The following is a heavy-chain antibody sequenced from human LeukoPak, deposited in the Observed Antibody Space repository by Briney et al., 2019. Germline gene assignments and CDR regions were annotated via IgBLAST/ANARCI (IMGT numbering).Heavy chain of an antibody. CDR1: GGSLSSSSYY. CDR2: IYYSGST. J-gene: IGHJ4*02. V-gene: IGHV4-39*01. D-gene: IGHD4-17*01. CDR3: ARHGGPDYDHFDY. Sequence: SETLSLTCTVSGGSLSSSSYYWGWIRQPPGKGLEWIGSIYYSGSTYYNPSLKSRVTISVDTSKNQFSLKLSSVTAADTAVYYCARHGGPDYDHFDYWGQGTLVSVSS.